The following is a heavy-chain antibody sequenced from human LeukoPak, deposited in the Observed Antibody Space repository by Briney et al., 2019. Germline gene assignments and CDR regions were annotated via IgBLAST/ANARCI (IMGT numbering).Heavy chain of an antibody. CDR3: ARDAGGYFDY. CDR2: IKGDGSST. J-gene: IGHJ4*02. V-gene: IGHV3-74*01. CDR1: GFTFTTYW. Sequence: PGGSLRLSCAASGFTFTTYWMHWVRQVPGKGLVWVARIKGDGSSTRHADSMKGRFTISRDNAKNTLYLQMNSLRAEDTAVYYCARDAGGYFDYWGQGTLVTVSS. D-gene: IGHD4-23*01.